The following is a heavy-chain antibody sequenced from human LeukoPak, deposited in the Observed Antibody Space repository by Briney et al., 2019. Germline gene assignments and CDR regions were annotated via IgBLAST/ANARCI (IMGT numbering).Heavy chain of an antibody. J-gene: IGHJ5*02. V-gene: IGHV4-34*01. CDR3: ARGDTYYYDSSGQRYNWFDP. Sequence: SETLSLTCAVYGGSFSGYYWSWIRQPPGKGLEWIGEINHSGSTNYNPSLKSRVTISVDTSKNQFSLKLSSVTAADTAVYYCARGDTYYYDSSGQRYNWFDPRGQGTLVTVSS. CDR2: INHSGST. D-gene: IGHD3-22*01. CDR1: GGSFSGYY.